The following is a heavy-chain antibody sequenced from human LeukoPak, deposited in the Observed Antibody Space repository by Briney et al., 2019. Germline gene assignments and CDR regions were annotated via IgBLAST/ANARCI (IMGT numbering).Heavy chain of an antibody. J-gene: IGHJ4*02. CDR3: AKMGPAAAGIID. CDR1: GGSFSRYY. CDR2: IYISGST. V-gene: IGHV4-4*07. Sequence: PSETLSLTCSVSGGSFSRYYWSWIRQPAGKGLEWIGRIYISGSTNYNPSLKSRVTMSVDTSKNQFSLRLSSVTAVDTAVYYCAKMGPAAAGIIDWGQGTLVTVSS. D-gene: IGHD6-13*01.